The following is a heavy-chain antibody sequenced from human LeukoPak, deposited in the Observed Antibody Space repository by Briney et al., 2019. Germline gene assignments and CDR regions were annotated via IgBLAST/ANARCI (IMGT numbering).Heavy chain of an antibody. CDR2: ISSSSSYI. CDR3: ARGGSGWHIHYYYGMDV. CDR1: GFTFSSYS. V-gene: IGHV3-21*01. Sequence: GGSLRLSCAASGFTFSSYSMNWVRQAPGKGLEWVSSISSSSSYIYYADSVKGRFTISRDNAKNSLYLQMNSLRAEDTAVYYCARGGSGWHIHYYYGMDVWGQGTTATVSS. D-gene: IGHD6-19*01. J-gene: IGHJ6*02.